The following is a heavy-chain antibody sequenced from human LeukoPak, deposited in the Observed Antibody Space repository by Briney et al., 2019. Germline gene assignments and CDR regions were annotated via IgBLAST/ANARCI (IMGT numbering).Heavy chain of an antibody. D-gene: IGHD4-17*01. Sequence: GGSLRLSCAASGFTFSSYVMHWVRQAPGKGLEWVSFIRYDGSNKHYADSVKGRFTISRDNSKNTLYLQMNSLRAEDTAVYYCAKVGMVTTTPGYFDYWGQGTLVSVSS. CDR2: IRYDGSNK. J-gene: IGHJ4*02. CDR3: AKVGMVTTTPGYFDY. V-gene: IGHV3-30*02. CDR1: GFTFSSYV.